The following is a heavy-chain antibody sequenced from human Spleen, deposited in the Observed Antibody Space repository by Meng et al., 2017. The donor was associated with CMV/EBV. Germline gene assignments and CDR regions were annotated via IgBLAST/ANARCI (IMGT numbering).Heavy chain of an antibody. Sequence: GESLKISCAASGFTFSDYGFHWVRQAPGKGLEWVAYIRVDGSNKYYVDSVKGRFTVSRDNSKNTLYLQMNSLRAEDTAVYYCARDPSPDIEVYHYGMDVWGHGTTVTVSS. J-gene: IGHJ6*02. CDR2: IRVDGSNK. V-gene: IGHV3-30*02. D-gene: IGHD3-9*01. CDR3: ARDPSPDIEVYHYGMDV. CDR1: GFTFSDYG.